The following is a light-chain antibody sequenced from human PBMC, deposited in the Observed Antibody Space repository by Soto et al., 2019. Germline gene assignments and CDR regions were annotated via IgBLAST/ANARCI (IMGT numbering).Light chain of an antibody. Sequence: QSVLTQSPSASASLGASVKLTCTLSSGHSTYAIAWHQQQPEKGPRYLMKLNNDGSHTKGDGIPDRFSGSSSGAERYLTISSLQSEDEADYYCQTWVTGPPWVFGGGPKLTVL. J-gene: IGLJ3*02. CDR2: LNNDGSH. V-gene: IGLV4-69*01. CDR1: SGHSTYA. CDR3: QTWVTGPPWV.